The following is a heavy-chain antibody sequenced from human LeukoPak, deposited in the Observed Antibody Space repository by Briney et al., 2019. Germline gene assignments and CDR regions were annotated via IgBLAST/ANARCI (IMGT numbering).Heavy chain of an antibody. V-gene: IGHV3-9*01. Sequence: GGSLRLSCAASGFTFSNYAMHWVRQAPGKGLEWVSGISWNSGSIGYADSVKGRFTISRDNAKNSLYLQMNSLRAEDTALYYCAKVRVGATYFDYWGQGTLVTVSS. CDR2: ISWNSGSI. CDR3: AKVRVGATYFDY. J-gene: IGHJ4*02. D-gene: IGHD1-26*01. CDR1: GFTFSNYA.